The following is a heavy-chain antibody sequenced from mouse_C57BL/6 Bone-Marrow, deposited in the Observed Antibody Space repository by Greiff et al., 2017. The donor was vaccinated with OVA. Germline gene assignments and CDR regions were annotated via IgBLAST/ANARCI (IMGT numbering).Heavy chain of an antibody. Sequence: VQLKESGPGLVKPSQSLSLTCSVTGYSITSGYYWNWIRQFPGNKLEWMGYISYDGSNNYNPSLKNRISITRDTSKNQFFLKLNSVTTEDTATYYCAREFHYYGSTPWFAYWGQGTLVTVSA. CDR3: AREFHYYGSTPWFAY. CDR2: ISYDGSN. J-gene: IGHJ3*01. V-gene: IGHV3-6*01. D-gene: IGHD1-1*01. CDR1: GYSITSGYY.